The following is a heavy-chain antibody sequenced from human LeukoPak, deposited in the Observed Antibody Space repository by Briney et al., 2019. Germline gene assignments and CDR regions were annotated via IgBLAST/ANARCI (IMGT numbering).Heavy chain of an antibody. D-gene: IGHD6-13*01. J-gene: IGHJ4*02. CDR3: AKDPGSSSIMDHFDY. CDR1: GFTFSSYG. V-gene: IGHV3-30*02. Sequence: GGSLRLSFAASGFTFSSYGMHWVRKAPGKGLEWVAFIRYDRSNKYYADSVKGRFTSSRDNYKNTLYLQMNSLRDEDTAVYYCAKDPGSSSIMDHFDYWGQGTLVTVSS. CDR2: IRYDRSNK.